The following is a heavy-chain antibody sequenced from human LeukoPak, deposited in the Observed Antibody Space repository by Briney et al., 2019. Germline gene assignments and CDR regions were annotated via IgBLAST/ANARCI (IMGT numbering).Heavy chain of an antibody. CDR2: IYPGDSDT. D-gene: IGHD3-10*01. J-gene: IGHJ4*02. CDR3: ARPLYYYGSGSYHQGIFDY. Sequence: GESLKISCKGSGYSFTSYWIGWVRQMPGKGLEWMRIIYPGDSDTRYSPSFQGQVTISADKSISTAYLQWSSLKASDTAMYYCARPLYYYGSGSYHQGIFDYWGQGTLVTVSS. V-gene: IGHV5-51*01. CDR1: GYSFTSYW.